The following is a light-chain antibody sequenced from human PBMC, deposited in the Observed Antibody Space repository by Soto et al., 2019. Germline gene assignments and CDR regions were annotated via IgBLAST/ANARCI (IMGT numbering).Light chain of an antibody. CDR3: QQYNSYTWT. CDR2: EAS. V-gene: IGKV1-5*03. CDR1: QSISNW. J-gene: IGKJ1*01. Sequence: DIQITQSPSTLSASVGDRVTITCRDSQSISNWLAWFQQIPGKAPKLLIYEASSLASGVLSRFSGSGSGTEFTLTISSLQPDDFATYYCQQYNSYTWTFGQGTKVDIK.